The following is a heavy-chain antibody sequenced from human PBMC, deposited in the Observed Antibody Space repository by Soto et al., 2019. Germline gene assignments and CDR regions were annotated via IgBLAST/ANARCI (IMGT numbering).Heavy chain of an antibody. Sequence: SETLSLTCAVSGGSISSSSYYWDWIRQPPGKGPEWIGTIYYTGTSNYNPSLKSRVTISVDTSKNQFSLNLSSVTAADTAVYYCTRHAIGVVVPAAIRNWGQGSLVTVSS. CDR2: IYYTGTS. CDR1: GGSISSSSYY. V-gene: IGHV4-39*01. D-gene: IGHD2-15*01. J-gene: IGHJ4*02. CDR3: TRHAIGVVVPAAIRN.